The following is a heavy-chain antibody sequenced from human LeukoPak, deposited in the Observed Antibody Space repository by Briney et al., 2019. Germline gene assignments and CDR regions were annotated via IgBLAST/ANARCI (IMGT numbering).Heavy chain of an antibody. D-gene: IGHD3-10*01. V-gene: IGHV4-39*01. CDR1: GGSISSSTYY. J-gene: IGHJ5*02. Sequence: SETLSLTCTVSGGSISSSTYYWGWIRQPPGKGLEWIGSFYYSGGTYYNPSLKSRVTISVATSKNQFSLKLSSVTAADTAADYCGRHNYGAGSLTRGWFDPGGQGTLVTVPS. CDR2: FYYSGGT. CDR3: GRHNYGAGSLTRGWFDP.